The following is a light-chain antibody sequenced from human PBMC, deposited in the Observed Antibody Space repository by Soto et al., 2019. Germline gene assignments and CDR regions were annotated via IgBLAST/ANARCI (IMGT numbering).Light chain of an antibody. V-gene: IGKV3-15*01. CDR1: QSVSSSY. Sequence: EIVLTQSPGTLSLSPGERATLSCRASQSVSSSYLAWYQQKPGQAPRLLIYCASTRATGIPARFSGSGSGTEFTLTISSLQSQDFAVYYCQQYNNWPPWTFGQGTKVDIK. CDR3: QQYNNWPPWT. J-gene: IGKJ1*01. CDR2: CAS.